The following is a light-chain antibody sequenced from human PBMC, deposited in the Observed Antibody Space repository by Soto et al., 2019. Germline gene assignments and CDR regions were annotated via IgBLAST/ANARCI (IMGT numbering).Light chain of an antibody. CDR1: SSGVENYNL. V-gene: IGLV2-23*01. CDR2: EGS. CDR3: SSHAAVVV. Sequence: QSALTQPASVSGSPGQSITLSCTRASSGVENYNLVSWYQHHPGKAPKLTIYEGSQRPSGVSDRFSGSKSGNTASLTIPGLHPEHDSHFYSSSHAAVVVFGGGTPLTLL. J-gene: IGLJ7*01.